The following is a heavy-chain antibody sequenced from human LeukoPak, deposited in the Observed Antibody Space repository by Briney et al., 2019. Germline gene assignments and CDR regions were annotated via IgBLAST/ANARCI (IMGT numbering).Heavy chain of an antibody. Sequence: PSETLSLTCTVSGYSISSGYYWGWIRQPPGKGLEWIGSIYHSGSTYYNPSLKSRVTISVDTSKNQFSLKLSSVTAADTAVHYCARDSGLAAFDIWGQGTMATVSS. J-gene: IGHJ3*02. CDR2: IYHSGST. D-gene: IGHD3-10*01. V-gene: IGHV4-38-2*02. CDR1: GYSISSGYY. CDR3: ARDSGLAAFDI.